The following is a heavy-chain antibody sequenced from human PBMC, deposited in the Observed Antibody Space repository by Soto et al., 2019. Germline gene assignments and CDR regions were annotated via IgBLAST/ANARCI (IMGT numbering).Heavy chain of an antibody. D-gene: IGHD3-22*01. CDR1: GGTFNNHA. CDR2: IIPMFGTA. V-gene: IGHV1-69*01. Sequence: QVQLVQSGAEVKKPGSSVKVSCKASGGTFNNHAISWVRQAPGQGLEWMGGIIPMFGTANYARKFQGRVTITADESTSTADMELRSLRSEDTAVYYCARGVHYDSSGYYYFYWGQGTLVTVSS. J-gene: IGHJ4*01. CDR3: ARGVHYDSSGYYYFY.